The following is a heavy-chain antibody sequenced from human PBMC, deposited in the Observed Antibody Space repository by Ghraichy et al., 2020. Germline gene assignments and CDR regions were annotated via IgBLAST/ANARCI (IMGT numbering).Heavy chain of an antibody. J-gene: IGHJ5*02. V-gene: IGHV1-18*04. Sequence: ASVKVSCKASGYTFTSYGISWVRQAPGQGLEWMGWISAYNGNTNYAQKLQGRVTMTTDTSTSTAYMELRSLRSDDTAVYYCARVDVVVVAATINWFDPWGQGTLVTVSS. CDR2: ISAYNGNT. D-gene: IGHD2-15*01. CDR1: GYTFTSYG. CDR3: ARVDVVVVAATINWFDP.